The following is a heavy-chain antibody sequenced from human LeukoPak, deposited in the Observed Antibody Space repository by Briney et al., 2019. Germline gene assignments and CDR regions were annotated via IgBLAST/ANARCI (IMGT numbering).Heavy chain of an antibody. D-gene: IGHD5-18*01. CDR1: GFTFSNYA. Sequence: GGSLRLSCAASGFTFSNYAMHWVRQAPGKGLEWVAVIWYDGSNKYYADSVKGRFTISRDNSKNTLYLQMNSLRAEDTAVYYCARGNTRKVDTAMALYGYLPYWGQGTLVTVSS. J-gene: IGHJ4*02. CDR3: ARGNTRKVDTAMALYGYLPY. CDR2: IWYDGSNK. V-gene: IGHV3-33*01.